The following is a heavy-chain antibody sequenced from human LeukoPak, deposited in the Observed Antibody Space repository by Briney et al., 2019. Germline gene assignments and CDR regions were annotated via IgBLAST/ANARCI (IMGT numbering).Heavy chain of an antibody. CDR1: GFTFSSYA. D-gene: IGHD5-18*01. CDR3: AKMHGYSCGYAYYFDY. Sequence: PGGSLRLSCAASGFTFSSYAMSWVPQAPGKGLEWVSAISGSGGSTYYADSVKGRFTISRDNSKNTLYLQMNSLRAEDTAVYYCAKMHGYSCGYAYYFDYWGQGTLVTVSS. J-gene: IGHJ4*02. V-gene: IGHV3-23*01. CDR2: ISGSGGST.